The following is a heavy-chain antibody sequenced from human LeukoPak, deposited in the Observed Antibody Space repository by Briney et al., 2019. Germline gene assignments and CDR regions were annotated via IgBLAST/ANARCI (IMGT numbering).Heavy chain of an antibody. J-gene: IGHJ4*02. V-gene: IGHV3-7*01. CDR2: IKQDGSEK. Sequence: GGSLRLSCAASGFTFSSYWMSWVRQAPGKGLEWVANIKQDGSEKYYVDSVKGRFTISRDNAKNSLYLQMNSLRAEDTAVYYCARRTYYDFWSGYPFDYWGRGTLVTVSS. CDR1: GFTFSSYW. D-gene: IGHD3-3*01. CDR3: ARRTYYDFWSGYPFDY.